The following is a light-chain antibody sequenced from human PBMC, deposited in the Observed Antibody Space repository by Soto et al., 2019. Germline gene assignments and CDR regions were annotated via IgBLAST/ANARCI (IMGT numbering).Light chain of an antibody. CDR3: SSYTSSSTVV. V-gene: IGLV2-14*01. CDR2: EVN. Sequence: QSVLTQPASVSGSPGQSITISCAGTSSDVGGYNYVSWYQQHPGKVPKLMIYEVNNRPSGVSNRFSGSKSVNTASLTISGLQAEDEADYYCSSYTSSSTVVFGGGTKLTVL. CDR1: SSDVGGYNY. J-gene: IGLJ2*01.